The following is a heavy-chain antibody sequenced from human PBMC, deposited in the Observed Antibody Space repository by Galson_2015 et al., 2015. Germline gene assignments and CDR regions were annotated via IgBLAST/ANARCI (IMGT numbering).Heavy chain of an antibody. J-gene: IGHJ6*02. Sequence: SLRLSCAASGFSFSSYGKHWVRQAPGKGLEWVAVISYDGSNKYYADSAKGRFTISRDNSKNTLYLQMNGLRTEDTAMYYCAKAIAAGGVHPNYYYGMDVWGRGTTVTVS. V-gene: IGHV3-30*18. CDR3: AKAIAAGGVHPNYYYGMDV. CDR1: GFSFSSYG. D-gene: IGHD6-25*01. CDR2: ISYDGSNK.